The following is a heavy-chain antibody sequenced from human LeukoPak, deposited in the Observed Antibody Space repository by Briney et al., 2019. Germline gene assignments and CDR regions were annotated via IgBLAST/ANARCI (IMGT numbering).Heavy chain of an antibody. CDR1: GGSISNYC. J-gene: IGHJ4*02. CDR3: ARVAAAGQDY. CDR2: ISYSGST. V-gene: IGHV4-59*01. D-gene: IGHD6-13*01. Sequence: SETLSLTCTVSGGSISNYCWSWIRQPPGKGLEWIGYISYSGSTNYNPSLRSRVTISVDTSKNQFSLNLRSVTAADTAVYYCARVAAAGQDYWGQGTLVTVSS.